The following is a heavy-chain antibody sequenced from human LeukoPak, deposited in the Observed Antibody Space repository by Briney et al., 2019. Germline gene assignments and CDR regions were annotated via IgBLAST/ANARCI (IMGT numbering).Heavy chain of an antibody. CDR2: IHYSGNT. J-gene: IGHJ4*02. D-gene: IGHD4-17*01. CDR1: GGSISSGGFY. Sequence: SETLSLTCTVSGGSISSGGFYWSWIRQHPEKGLEWIGNIHYSGNTYYNPSLRSRVSMSLDTSKNQFSLKLSSVTPADTAVYYCARLTAVTSPFDYWGQGTLVTVSS. CDR3: ARLTAVTSPFDY. V-gene: IGHV4-31*03.